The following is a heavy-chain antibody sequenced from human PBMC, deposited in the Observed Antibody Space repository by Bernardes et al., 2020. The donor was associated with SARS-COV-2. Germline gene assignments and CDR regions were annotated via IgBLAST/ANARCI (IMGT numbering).Heavy chain of an antibody. D-gene: IGHD2-21*02. CDR1: GYSFTNYW. CDR3: ARRAAYCGGDCYNFDY. J-gene: IGHJ4*02. CDR2: IYPGDSDP. V-gene: IGHV5-51*01. Sequence: GESLKISCKGSGYSFTNYWIGWVRQMPGKGLEWMGIIYPGDSDPRYSPSFQGQVTIPADKFISTAYLQWSSLKASDTAIYYCARRAAYCGGDCYNFDYWGLGTLVTVSS.